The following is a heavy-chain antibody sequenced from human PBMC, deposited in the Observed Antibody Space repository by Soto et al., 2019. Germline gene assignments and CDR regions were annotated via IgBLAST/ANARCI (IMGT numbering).Heavy chain of an antibody. CDR3: ARASLVLRYFDWLSFPKGFQH. V-gene: IGHV4-34*01. CDR2: INHSGST. CDR1: GGSFSGYY. J-gene: IGHJ1*01. Sequence: SQTLSLTCAVYGGSFSGYYWSWIRQPPGKGLEWIGEINHSGSTNYNPSLKSRVTISVDTSKNQFSLKLSSVTAADTAVYYCARASLVLRYFDWLSFPKGFQHWGQGTLVTVSS. D-gene: IGHD3-9*01.